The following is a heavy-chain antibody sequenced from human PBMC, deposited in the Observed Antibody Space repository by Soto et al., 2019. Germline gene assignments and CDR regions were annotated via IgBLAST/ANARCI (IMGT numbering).Heavy chain of an antibody. CDR3: ASGGGYCSGPSCFDFDP. J-gene: IGHJ5*02. V-gene: IGHV1-46*01. D-gene: IGHD2-15*01. CDR2: INPSGDRT. CDR1: GYTFTNYY. Sequence: QVQLVQSGAEVKKPGASMKVSCKASGYTFTNYYMHWVRQAPGQGLEWMGIINPSGDRTSYAPKFQGRVTMTRDTSTSTVYLELSSLRSEDTALYYCASGGGYCSGPSCFDFDPWGQGTLVTVSS.